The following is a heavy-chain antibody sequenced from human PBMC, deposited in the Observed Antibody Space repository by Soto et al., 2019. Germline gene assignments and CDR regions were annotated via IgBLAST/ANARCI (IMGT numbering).Heavy chain of an antibody. CDR2: INPKTAAT. CDR3: ARSKWGLNYYNGMDV. D-gene: IGHD1-26*01. J-gene: IGHJ6*02. CDR1: GYSFSDYF. V-gene: IGHV1-2*02. Sequence: QVQLVQSGAEVKKSGASVKVSCKPSGYSFSDYFIQWVRQAPGQGLEWVAWINPKTAATNYAKKFQGRVSLTWDTSSTTAYMELTRLRPDDTAVYYCARSKWGLNYYNGMDVWGQGTTVIVS.